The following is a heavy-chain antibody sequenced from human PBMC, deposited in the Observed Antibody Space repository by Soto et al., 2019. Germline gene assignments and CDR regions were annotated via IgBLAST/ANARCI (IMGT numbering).Heavy chain of an antibody. V-gene: IGHV1-18*01. CDR1: GYTFTSYG. Sequence: QVQLVQSGAEVKKPGASVKVSCKASGYTFTSYGISWVRQAPGQGLEWMGWISAYNGNTNYAQKLQGRVTMTTDTATSTAYVELGSRRSDDTAGYYCAGLGGGTTSAFDIWGQGTMVTVSS. CDR3: AGLGGGTTSAFDI. J-gene: IGHJ3*02. CDR2: ISAYNGNT. D-gene: IGHD3-16*01.